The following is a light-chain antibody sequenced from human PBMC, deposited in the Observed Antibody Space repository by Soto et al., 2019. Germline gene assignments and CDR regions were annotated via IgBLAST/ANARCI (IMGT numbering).Light chain of an antibody. CDR1: QSVSSY. J-gene: IGKJ4*01. Sequence: EIVLTQSPATLSLSPGERATLSCRASQSVSSYLAWYQQKPGQAPRLLIHDASNRATGIPARFSGSGSGTDFTLTISSLEPEDFAVYSCQQRSNWPRLTFGGGTKVEIK. CDR2: DAS. V-gene: IGKV3-11*01. CDR3: QQRSNWPRLT.